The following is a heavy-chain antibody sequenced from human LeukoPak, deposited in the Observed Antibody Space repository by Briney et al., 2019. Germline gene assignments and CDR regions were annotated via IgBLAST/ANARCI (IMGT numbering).Heavy chain of an antibody. D-gene: IGHD5-12*01. CDR1: GFTFSSYA. J-gene: IGHJ6*01. V-gene: IGHV3-30*01. CDR2: ISYDGSNK. Sequence: GGSLRLSCAASGFTFSSYAMHWVRQAPGKGLEWVAVISYDGSNKYYADSVKGRFTISRDNSKNTLYLQMNSLRAEDTAVYYCAGGGNGEIVATITFRGGGTQMDVWGKGATVTVSP. CDR3: AGGGNGEIVATITFRGGGTQMDV.